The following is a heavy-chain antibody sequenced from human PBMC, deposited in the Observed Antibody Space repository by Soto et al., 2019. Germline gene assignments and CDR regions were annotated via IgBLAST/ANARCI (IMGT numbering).Heavy chain of an antibody. CDR3: AKGGRGVPYWFDP. D-gene: IGHD3-10*01. Sequence: QVQLQESGPGLVRPSQTLSLSCTVSGGSISNSANHWSWIRQHPGEGLEWIGYIYYSGGTYYSPSLKGWVTMAIDASKNQFSLKLGSVTAADTGVYFCAKGGRGVPYWFDPWGQGTLVTVSS. CDR2: IYYSGGT. J-gene: IGHJ5*02. CDR1: GGSISNSANH. V-gene: IGHV4-31*03.